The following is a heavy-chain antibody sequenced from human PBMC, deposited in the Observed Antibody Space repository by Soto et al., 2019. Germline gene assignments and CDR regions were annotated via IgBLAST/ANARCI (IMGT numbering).Heavy chain of an antibody. J-gene: IGHJ6*03. D-gene: IGHD6-13*01. CDR2: INHSGST. V-gene: IGHV4-34*01. Sequence: SETLSLTCAAYGGPFSGYYWSLIRQPPGKGLEWIGEINHSGSTNYNPSLKSRVTISVDTSKNQFSLKLSSVTAADTAVYYCARYAAAAYHYYYYYMDVWGKGTTVTVSS. CDR1: GGPFSGYY. CDR3: ARYAAAAYHYYYYYMDV.